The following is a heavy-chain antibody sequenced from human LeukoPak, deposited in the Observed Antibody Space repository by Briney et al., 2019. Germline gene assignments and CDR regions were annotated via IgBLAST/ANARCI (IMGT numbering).Heavy chain of an antibody. J-gene: IGHJ4*02. CDR1: GGSISSGGYY. V-gene: IGHV4-31*03. Sequence: PSQTLSLTRIVSGGSISSGGYYWSWIRQHPGKGLEWIGYIYYSGSTYYNPSLKSRVTISVDTSKNQFSLKLSSVTAADTAVYYCARDRGPYSGYDSYYFDYWGQGTLVTVSS. CDR2: IYYSGST. D-gene: IGHD5-12*01. CDR3: ARDRGPYSGYDSYYFDY.